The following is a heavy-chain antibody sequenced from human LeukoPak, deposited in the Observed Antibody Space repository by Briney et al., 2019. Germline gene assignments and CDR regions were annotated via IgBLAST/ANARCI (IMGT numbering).Heavy chain of an antibody. Sequence: PGGSLRLSCAASGFTFDDYAMHWVRQAPGKGLEWVSGISWNSGSIGYADSVKGRFTISRDNAKNSLYLQMNSLRAEDMALYYCAKGYDSSGYLSDAFDIWGQGTMVTVSS. V-gene: IGHV3-9*03. CDR2: ISWNSGSI. CDR1: GFTFDDYA. J-gene: IGHJ3*02. D-gene: IGHD3-22*01. CDR3: AKGYDSSGYLSDAFDI.